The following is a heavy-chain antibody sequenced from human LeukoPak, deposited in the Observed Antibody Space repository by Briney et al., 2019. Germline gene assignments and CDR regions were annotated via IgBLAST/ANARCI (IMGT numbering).Heavy chain of an antibody. CDR1: GGSISSYY. CDR3: ARDYPLVYCSSTSCPGAYYYMDV. D-gene: IGHD2-2*01. V-gene: IGHV4-59*01. Sequence: SETLSLTCTVSGGSISSYYWSWIRQPPGKGLEWIVYIYYSGSTNYNPSLKSRVTISVDTSKNQFSLKLSSVTAADTAVYYCARDYPLVYCSSTSCPGAYYYMDVWGKGTTVTVSS. J-gene: IGHJ6*03. CDR2: IYYSGST.